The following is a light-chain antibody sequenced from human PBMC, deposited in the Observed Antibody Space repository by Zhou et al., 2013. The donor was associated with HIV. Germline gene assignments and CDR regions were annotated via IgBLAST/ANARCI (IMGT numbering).Light chain of an antibody. CDR2: GAS. Sequence: EIVMTQSPVTLSVSPGETATLPCRASQSISTNLAWYQHKPGQAPRLLIDGASARAPGIPARFSGSGSGTEFTLTISSMQSEDFAVYYCQQYDHWRAFGQGTKVEIK. V-gene: IGKV3-15*01. CDR3: QQYDHWRA. CDR1: QSISTN. J-gene: IGKJ1*01.